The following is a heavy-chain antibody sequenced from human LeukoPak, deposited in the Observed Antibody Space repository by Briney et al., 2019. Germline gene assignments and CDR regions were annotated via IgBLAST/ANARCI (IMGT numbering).Heavy chain of an antibody. Sequence: GGSLRLPCAASGFRLSDHWMSWVRQAPGRGLEWVANIREDGSEKKYMDSVKGRFTISRDNAKNSVYLQMNSLRAEDTAVYYCARDGRGGHNDYWGQGTLVTVSS. CDR3: ARDGRGGHNDY. CDR2: IREDGSEK. D-gene: IGHD1-1*01. CDR1: GFRLSDHW. V-gene: IGHV3-7*01. J-gene: IGHJ4*02.